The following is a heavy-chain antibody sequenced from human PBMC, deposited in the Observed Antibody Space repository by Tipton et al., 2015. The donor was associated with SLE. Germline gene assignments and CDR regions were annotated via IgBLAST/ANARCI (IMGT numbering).Heavy chain of an antibody. J-gene: IGHJ4*02. CDR3: AKGLRLGESRFVDC. D-gene: IGHD3-10*01. CDR2: VYASGRA. Sequence: SLRLSCAASGFTFSSYGMSWVRQAPGKGLEWVSVVYASGRAYYADSVKGRFTIARDNSKNTLHLQMNSLRAEDTAVYYCAKGLRLGESRFVDCWGRGTLVTVSS. CDR1: GFTFSSYG. V-gene: IGHV3-23*03.